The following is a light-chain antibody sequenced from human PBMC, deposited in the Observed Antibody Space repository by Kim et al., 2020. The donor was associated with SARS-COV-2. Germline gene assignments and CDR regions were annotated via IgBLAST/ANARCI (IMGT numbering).Light chain of an antibody. J-gene: IGLJ3*02. CDR2: RDS. CDR3: QVWDSSTGV. Sequence: SYELTQPLSVSVALGQTARITCGGNNIGTKNVHWFQQKPGQAPVLVIYRDSNRPSGIPERFSGSNSWNTATLTISRAQPGDEADYYCQVWDSSTGVFGGG. V-gene: IGLV3-9*01. CDR1: NIGTKN.